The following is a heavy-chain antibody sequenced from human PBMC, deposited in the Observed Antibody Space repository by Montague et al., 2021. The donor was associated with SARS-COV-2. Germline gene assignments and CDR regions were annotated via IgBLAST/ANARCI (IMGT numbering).Heavy chain of an antibody. CDR1: GDSVSSHSAA. CDR3: VRYSGWFYFDF. V-gene: IGHV6-1*01. J-gene: IGHJ4*02. Sequence: CAISGDSVSSHSAAWSWIRQSPSRGLEWLGRTYYRSKWYSDYAPSVGGRLTVNPDASKNEFSLELNYVTPEDTAVYYCVRYSGWFYFDFWGQGTLVTVSS. CDR2: TYYRSKWYS. D-gene: IGHD6-19*01.